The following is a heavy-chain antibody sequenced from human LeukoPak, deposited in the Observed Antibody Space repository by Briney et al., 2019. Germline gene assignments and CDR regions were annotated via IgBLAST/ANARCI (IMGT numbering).Heavy chain of an antibody. Sequence: ASVKVSCKVSGDTLTELSMHWVRQAPGKGLEWMGGIIPIFGTANYAQKFQGRVTITTDESTSTAYMELSSLRSEDTAVYYCARDLLAAPFVVVPASHAFDIWGQGTMVTVSS. J-gene: IGHJ3*02. V-gene: IGHV1-69*05. CDR1: GDTLTELS. CDR2: IIPIFGTA. CDR3: ARDLLAAPFVVVPASHAFDI. D-gene: IGHD2-2*01.